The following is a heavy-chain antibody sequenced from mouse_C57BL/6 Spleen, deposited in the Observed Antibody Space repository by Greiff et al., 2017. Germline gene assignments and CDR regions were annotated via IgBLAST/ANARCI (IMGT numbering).Heavy chain of an antibody. CDR1: GYTFTDYN. D-gene: IGHD1-1*01. CDR2: INPNNGGT. V-gene: IGHV1-22*01. Sequence: DVKLQESGPELVKPGASVKMSCKASGYTFTDYNMHWVKQSHGKSLEWIGYINPNNGGTSYNQKFKGKATLTVNKSSSTAYMELRSLTSEDSAVYYCARGYGSSYPFDYWGQGTTLTVSS. CDR3: ARGYGSSYPFDY. J-gene: IGHJ2*01.